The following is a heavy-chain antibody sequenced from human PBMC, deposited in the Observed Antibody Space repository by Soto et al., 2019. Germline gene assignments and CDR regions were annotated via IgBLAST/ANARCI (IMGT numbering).Heavy chain of an antibody. CDR2: INTNSGGT. CDR3: ARDGENSGSYYHYYGMDV. V-gene: IGHV1-2*04. Sequence: GASVKVSCKASGYTFTGYYIHWVRQAPGQELEWMEWINTNSGGTNYAQKFQGWVTMTRDTSISTAYMELSRLRSDNTAVYYCARDGENSGSYYHYYGMDVWGQGTTVTVSS. D-gene: IGHD1-26*01. CDR1: GYTFTGYY. J-gene: IGHJ6*02.